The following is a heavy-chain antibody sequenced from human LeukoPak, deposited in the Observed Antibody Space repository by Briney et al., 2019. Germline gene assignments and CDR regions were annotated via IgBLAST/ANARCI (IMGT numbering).Heavy chain of an antibody. D-gene: IGHD2-15*01. J-gene: IGHJ4*02. Sequence: GGSLRLSCAASGFTFSSYWMSWVRQAPGKGLEWVSAISGSGGSTYYADSVKGRFTISRDNSKNTLYLQMNSLRAEDTAVYYCAKDMEVAVHLFDYWGQGTLVTVSS. CDR1: GFTFSSYW. CDR2: ISGSGGST. V-gene: IGHV3-23*01. CDR3: AKDMEVAVHLFDY.